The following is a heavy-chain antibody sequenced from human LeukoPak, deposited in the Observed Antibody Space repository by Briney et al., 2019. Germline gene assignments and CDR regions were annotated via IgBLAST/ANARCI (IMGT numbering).Heavy chain of an antibody. V-gene: IGHV1-2*02. D-gene: IGHD3-22*01. CDR1: GYTFTGYY. CDR3: ARVGSSGYYSSPLNY. J-gene: IGHJ4*02. CDR2: INPNSGGT. Sequence: ASVKVSCQASGYTFTGYYMHWVRQAPGQGLEWMGWINPNSGGTNYAQKFQGRVTMTRDTSISTAYMELSRLRSDDTAVYYCARVGSSGYYSSPLNYWGQGTLVTVSS.